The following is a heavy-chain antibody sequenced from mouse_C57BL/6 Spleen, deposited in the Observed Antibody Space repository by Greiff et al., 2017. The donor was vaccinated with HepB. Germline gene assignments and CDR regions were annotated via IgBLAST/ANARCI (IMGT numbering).Heavy chain of an antibody. V-gene: IGHV1-81*01. D-gene: IGHD1-1*01. CDR3: ARSLITTVVASNY. CDR2: IYPRSGNT. J-gene: IGHJ2*01. CDR1: GYTFTSYG. Sequence: LVESGAELARPGASVKLSCKASGYTFTSYGISWVKQRTGQGLEWIGEIYPRSGNTYYNEKFKGKATLTADKSSSTAYMELRSLTSEDSAVYFCARSLITTVVASNYWGQGTTLTVSS.